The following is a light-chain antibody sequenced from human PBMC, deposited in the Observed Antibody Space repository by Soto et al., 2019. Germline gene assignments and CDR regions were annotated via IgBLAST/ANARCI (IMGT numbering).Light chain of an antibody. V-gene: IGKV3-20*01. CDR3: QQCGSSPLT. CDR1: QTVSNNY. J-gene: IGKJ4*01. CDR2: GAS. Sequence: EIVLTQSPGTLSLSPGERATLSCRASQTVSNNYLAWYQHKPGQAPRVLIYGASSRAPGIPDRFSGSGSGTDFTLTINRLEPEDFAMYYCQQCGSSPLTFGGGTKVDIK.